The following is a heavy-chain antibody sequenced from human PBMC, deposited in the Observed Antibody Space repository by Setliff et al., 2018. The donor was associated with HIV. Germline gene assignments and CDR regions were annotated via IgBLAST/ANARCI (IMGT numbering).Heavy chain of an antibody. Sequence: PGGSLRLSCAASGFSFSDYYMSWIRQAPGKGLEWVSYISSSSSYTNYADSVKGRFTISRDNAKNSLYLQMNSLKTEDTAVYYCVKDREVGANYLHYFDFWGQGTLVTVSS. J-gene: IGHJ4*02. D-gene: IGHD1-26*01. CDR1: GFSFSDYY. CDR3: VKDREVGANYLHYFDF. V-gene: IGHV3-11*06. CDR2: ISSSSSYT.